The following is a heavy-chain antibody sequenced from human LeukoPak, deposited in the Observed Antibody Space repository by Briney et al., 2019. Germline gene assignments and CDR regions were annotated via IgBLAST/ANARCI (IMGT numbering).Heavy chain of an antibody. V-gene: IGHV4-34*01. CDR2: INHSGST. CDR3: ARDVSTVTRVPFDY. D-gene: IGHD4-17*01. J-gene: IGHJ4*02. CDR1: GGSFSGYY. Sequence: SETLSLTCAVYGGSFSGYYWSWIRQPPGKGLEWIGEINHSGSTNYNPSLKSRVTISVDTSKNQFSLKLSSVTAADTAVYYCARDVSTVTRVPFDYWGQGTLVTVSS.